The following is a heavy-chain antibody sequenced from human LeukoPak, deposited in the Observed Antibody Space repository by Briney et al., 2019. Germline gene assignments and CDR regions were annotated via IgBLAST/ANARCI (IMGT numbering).Heavy chain of an antibody. J-gene: IGHJ2*01. CDR3: ATVRDCSGGSCLYWYFDL. Sequence: ASVKVSCKVSGYTLTELSMHWVRQAPGKGLEWMGGFDPEDGETIYAQKFQGRVTMTEDTSTDTACMELSSLGSEDTAVYYCATVRDCSGGSCLYWYFDLWGRGTLVTVSS. D-gene: IGHD2-15*01. CDR2: FDPEDGET. V-gene: IGHV1-24*01. CDR1: GYTLTELS.